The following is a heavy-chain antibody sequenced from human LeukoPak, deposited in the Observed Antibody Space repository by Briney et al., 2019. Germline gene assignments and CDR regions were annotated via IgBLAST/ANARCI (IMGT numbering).Heavy chain of an antibody. CDR1: GFSFSTYS. CDR2: ISASGGDT. D-gene: IGHD2-8*01. V-gene: IGHV3-23*01. Sequence: GGSLRLSCAASGFSFSTYSFSWVRQAPGKGLEWVSGISASGGDTFYADSVKGRSTISRDNSKNTLSLQMTSLRVEATAIYYCAKDVRRCNGACTWGQGTLVTVSS. J-gene: IGHJ5*02. CDR3: AKDVRRCNGACT.